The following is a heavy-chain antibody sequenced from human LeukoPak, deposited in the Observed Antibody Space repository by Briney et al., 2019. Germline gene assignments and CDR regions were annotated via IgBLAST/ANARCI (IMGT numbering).Heavy chain of an antibody. CDR2: ISYDGSNK. J-gene: IGHJ6*02. Sequence: PGGSLRLSCAASGFTFSSYGMHWVRQAPGKGLEWVAVISYDGSNKYYADSVKGRFTISRDNSKNTLYLQMNSLRAEDTAVYYCAKDSRGYYGMDVWGQGTTVTVSS. D-gene: IGHD3-10*01. CDR1: GFTFSSYG. V-gene: IGHV3-30*18. CDR3: AKDSRGYYGMDV.